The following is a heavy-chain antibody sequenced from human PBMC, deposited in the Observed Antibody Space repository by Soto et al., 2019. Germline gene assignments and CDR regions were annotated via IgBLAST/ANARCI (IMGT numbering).Heavy chain of an antibody. Sequence: GGSLRLSCAASGFTFGSCWMSWVRQAPGKGLEWVANIKQDGSEKYYVDSVKGRFTISRDNAKNSLYLQMNSLRAEDTAVYYCRGGTYYYYYYGMDVWGQGTTVTVSS. D-gene: IGHD2-15*01. J-gene: IGHJ6*02. CDR3: RGGTYYYYYYGMDV. V-gene: IGHV3-7*03. CDR2: IKQDGSEK. CDR1: GFTFGSCW.